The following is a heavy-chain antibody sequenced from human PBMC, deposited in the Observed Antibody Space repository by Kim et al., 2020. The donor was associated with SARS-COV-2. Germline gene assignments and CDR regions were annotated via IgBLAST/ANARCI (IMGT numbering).Heavy chain of an antibody. D-gene: IGHD4-17*01. V-gene: IGHV3-74*01. J-gene: IGHJ4*02. Sequence: SADSVKCRFTISRDNAHNTLYLQMNSLRAEDTAVYYCAATVTKGYFDYWAQGTLVSVSS. CDR3: AATVTKGYFDY.